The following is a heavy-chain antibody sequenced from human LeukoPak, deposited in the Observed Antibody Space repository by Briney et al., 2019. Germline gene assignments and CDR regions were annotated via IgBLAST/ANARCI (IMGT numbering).Heavy chain of an antibody. D-gene: IGHD6-13*01. J-gene: IGHJ4*02. CDR3: ARLVGVAATNVDYFDY. V-gene: IGHV5-51*01. CDR2: IYPGDSDT. Sequence: GESLKISCKGSGDSFTSYWIGWVRQMPGKGLEWMGIIYPGDSDTRYSPSFQGQVTISADKSISTAYLQWSSLKASDTAMYYCARLVGVAATNVDYFDYWGQGTLVTVSS. CDR1: GDSFTSYW.